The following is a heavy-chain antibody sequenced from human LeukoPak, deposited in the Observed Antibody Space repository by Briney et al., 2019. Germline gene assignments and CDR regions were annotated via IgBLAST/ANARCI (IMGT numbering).Heavy chain of an antibody. Sequence: SQTLSLTCTVSGGSISSNNYYWSWIRQPAGKGLEWIGRIYTSGSTNYNPSLKSRVTISVDTSKNQFSLKLRSVTAADTAVYYCAREEVPAAAPFDYWGQGTLVTVSS. D-gene: IGHD2-2*01. CDR2: IYTSGST. J-gene: IGHJ4*02. CDR3: AREEVPAAAPFDY. CDR1: GGSISSNNYY. V-gene: IGHV4-61*02.